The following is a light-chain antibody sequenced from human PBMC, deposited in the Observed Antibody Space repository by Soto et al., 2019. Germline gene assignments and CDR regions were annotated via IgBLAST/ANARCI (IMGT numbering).Light chain of an antibody. CDR3: CSFTTSSTYV. J-gene: IGLJ1*01. CDR1: SRGVGSYNR. V-gene: IGLV2-18*02. Sequence: QSALTQPPSVSGSPGQSVTISCTGTSRGVGSYNRVSWYQQPPGTDPKVMIYEVSNRPSGVPDRFSGSKSGNTASLTISGLQAEDEADYYCCSFTTSSTYVFGTGTKLTVL. CDR2: EVS.